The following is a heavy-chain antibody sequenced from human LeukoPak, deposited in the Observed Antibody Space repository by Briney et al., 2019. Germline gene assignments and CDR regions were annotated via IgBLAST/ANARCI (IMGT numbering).Heavy chain of an antibody. D-gene: IGHD2-2*01. Sequence: SEALSLTCTVSGGSISSSSYYWGWIRQPPGKGLEWIGSIYYSGSTYYNPSLKSRVTISVDTSKNQFSLRLTSVTAADTAVYYCARWAYCGSASCYGFDPWGQGTLVTVSS. CDR3: ARWAYCGSASCYGFDP. CDR1: GGSISSSSYY. V-gene: IGHV4-39*07. J-gene: IGHJ5*02. CDR2: IYYSGST.